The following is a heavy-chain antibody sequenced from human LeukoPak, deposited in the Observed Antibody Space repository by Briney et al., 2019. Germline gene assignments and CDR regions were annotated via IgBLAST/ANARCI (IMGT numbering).Heavy chain of an antibody. Sequence: PGGSPRLSCAASGFTFSDYYMSWIRQAPGKGLEWVSYISSSGSTIYYADSVKGRFTISRDNAKNTLYLQMNSLRAEDTAVYYCARDLTDTAMVFPDYWGQGTLVTVSS. J-gene: IGHJ4*02. CDR3: ARDLTDTAMVFPDY. CDR2: ISSSGSTI. V-gene: IGHV3-11*04. CDR1: GFTFSDYY. D-gene: IGHD5-18*01.